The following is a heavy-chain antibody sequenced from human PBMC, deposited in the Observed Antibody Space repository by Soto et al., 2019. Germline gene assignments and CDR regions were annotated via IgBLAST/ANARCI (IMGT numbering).Heavy chain of an antibody. CDR1: GGSISSGGYY. CDR3: ARAANYYYYYGMDV. CDR2: IYYSGST. V-gene: IGHV4-31*03. J-gene: IGHJ6*02. Sequence: SETLSLTCTVSGGSISSGGYYWSWIRQHPGKGLEWIGYIYYSGSTYYNPSLKSRVTISVDTSKNQFSLKLSSVTAADTAVYYCARAANYYYYYGMDVWGQGTTVTVSS.